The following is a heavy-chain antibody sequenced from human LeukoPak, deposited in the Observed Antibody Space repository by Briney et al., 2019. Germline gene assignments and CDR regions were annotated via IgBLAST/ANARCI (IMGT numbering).Heavy chain of an antibody. J-gene: IGHJ5*02. Sequence: SETLSLTCTVSGGSISSYYWSWIRQPPGKGLEWIGYIYYSGSINYNPSLKSRVTISVDTSKNQFSLKLSSVTAADTAVYYCARHCSGGSCSQFDPWGQGTLVTVSS. V-gene: IGHV4-59*08. CDR2: IYYSGSI. CDR3: ARHCSGGSCSQFDP. CDR1: GGSISSYY. D-gene: IGHD2-15*01.